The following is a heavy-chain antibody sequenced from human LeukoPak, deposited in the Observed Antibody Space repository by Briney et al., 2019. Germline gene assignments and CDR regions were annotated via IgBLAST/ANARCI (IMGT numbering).Heavy chain of an antibody. Sequence: SETLSLTCTVSGYSISSGYYWGWIRQPPGKGLEWIGSIYHSGSTYYNPSLKSRVTISVDTSKNQFSLKLSSVTAADTAVYYCARDSPGYSSSHDYWGQGTLVTVSS. J-gene: IGHJ4*02. V-gene: IGHV4-38-2*02. CDR1: GYSISSGYY. D-gene: IGHD6-13*01. CDR2: IYHSGST. CDR3: ARDSPGYSSSHDY.